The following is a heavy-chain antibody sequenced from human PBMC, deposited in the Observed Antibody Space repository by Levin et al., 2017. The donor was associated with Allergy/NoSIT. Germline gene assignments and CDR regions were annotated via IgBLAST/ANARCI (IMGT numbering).Heavy chain of an antibody. V-gene: IGHV3-21*01. Sequence: GGSLRLSCAASGFTFSSYSMNWVRQAPGKGLEWVSSISSSSSYIYYADSVKGRFTISRDNAKNSLYLQMNSLRAEDTAVYYCARAVVVVVAATNYYYYYGMDVWGQGTTVTVSS. CDR2: ISSSSSYI. CDR3: ARAVVVVVAATNYYYYYGMDV. J-gene: IGHJ6*02. D-gene: IGHD2-15*01. CDR1: GFTFSSYS.